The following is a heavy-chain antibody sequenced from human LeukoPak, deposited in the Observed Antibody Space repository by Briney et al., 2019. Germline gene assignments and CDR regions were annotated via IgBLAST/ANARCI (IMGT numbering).Heavy chain of an antibody. J-gene: IGHJ6*02. V-gene: IGHV4-61*02. CDR3: ARIIRDYGMDV. Sequence: PSQTLSLTCTVSGDSITSDNYYWIWIRQPAGKGLEWIGRISTSGTISYNPSLRSRVTMSVDTSKNQFSLKLSSVTAADTAVYYCARIIRDYGMDVWGQGTTATVFS. CDR2: ISTSGTI. D-gene: IGHD3-3*02. CDR1: GDSITSDNYY.